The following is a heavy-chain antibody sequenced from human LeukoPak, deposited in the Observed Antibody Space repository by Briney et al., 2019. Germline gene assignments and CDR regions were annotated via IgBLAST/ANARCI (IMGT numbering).Heavy chain of an antibody. CDR3: AVGGLPAAAGHYYYYYYMDV. J-gene: IGHJ6*03. CDR1: GATFSSYA. Sequence: ASVKVSCKASGATFSSYAISWVRQAPGQGLRWMGGIIPIFGTANYAHKFQGRVTITTDESTRTAYMELSSLRSEDTAVYYCAVGGLPAAAGHYYYYYYMDVWGKGTTVTVSS. CDR2: IIPIFGTA. D-gene: IGHD6-13*01. V-gene: IGHV1-69*05.